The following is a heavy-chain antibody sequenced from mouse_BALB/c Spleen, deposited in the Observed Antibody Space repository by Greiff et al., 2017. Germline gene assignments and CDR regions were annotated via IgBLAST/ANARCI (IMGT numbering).Heavy chain of an antibody. D-gene: IGHD3-3*01. CDR3: NLRRAFFAY. V-gene: IGHV14-4*02. CDR1: GFNIKDYY. CDR2: IDPENGDT. J-gene: IGHJ3*01. Sequence: VQLQQSGAELVKPGASVKLSCTASGFNIKDYYMHWVKQRPEQGLEWIGWIDPENGDTEYAPKFQGKATMTADTSSNTAYLQLSSLTSEDTAVYYCNLRRAFFAYWGQGTLVTVSA.